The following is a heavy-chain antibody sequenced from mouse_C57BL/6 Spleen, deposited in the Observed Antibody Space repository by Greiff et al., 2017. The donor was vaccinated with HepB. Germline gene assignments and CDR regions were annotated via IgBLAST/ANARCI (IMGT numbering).Heavy chain of an antibody. CDR3: VRREDSSGPFAY. V-gene: IGHV10-1*01. CDR2: IRSKSNNYAT. Sequence: EVQGVESGGGLVQPKGSLKLSCAASGFSFNTYAMNWVRQAPGKGLEWVARIRSKSNNYATYYADSVKDRFTISRDDSESMLYLQMNNLKTEDTAMYYCVRREDSSGPFAYWGQGTLVTVSA. D-gene: IGHD3-2*02. CDR1: GFSFNTYA. J-gene: IGHJ3*01.